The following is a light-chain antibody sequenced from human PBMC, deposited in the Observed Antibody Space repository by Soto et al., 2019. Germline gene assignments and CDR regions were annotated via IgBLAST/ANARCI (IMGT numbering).Light chain of an antibody. CDR3: QQLHDYPIT. V-gene: IGKV3D-15*01. CDR2: GTS. J-gene: IGKJ5*01. Sequence: EIVMTQSPATLSVSPGERATLSCRASQSVSSKLAWFQQKPGQAPSLLIYGTSSRATGIPDRFSGSGSGTDFTLTISSLQPEDFATYYCQQLHDYPITFGQGTRLEIK. CDR1: QSVSSK.